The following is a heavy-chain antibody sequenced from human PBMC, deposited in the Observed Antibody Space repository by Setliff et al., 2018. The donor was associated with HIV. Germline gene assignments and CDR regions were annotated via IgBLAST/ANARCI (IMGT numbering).Heavy chain of an antibody. V-gene: IGHV4-59*01. Sequence: SETLSLTCTVSGGSISSYYWSWIRQPPGKGLEWIGYIYYSGSTNYNPSLKSRVTISVDTSKNQFSLKLSSVTAADTAVYYCARGYYNFWSGYPPLDYWGQGTMVTVSS. D-gene: IGHD3-3*01. CDR1: GGSISSYY. CDR2: IYYSGST. CDR3: ARGYYNFWSGYPPLDY. J-gene: IGHJ4*03.